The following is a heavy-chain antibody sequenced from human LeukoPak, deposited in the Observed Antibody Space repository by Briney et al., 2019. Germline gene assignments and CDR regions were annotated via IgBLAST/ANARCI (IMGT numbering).Heavy chain of an antibody. J-gene: IGHJ4*02. CDR1: GVSFDDYY. CDR3: TRMTTGHDY. D-gene: IGHD4-17*01. Sequence: NPSETLSLTCGVSGVSFDDYYWSWVRQTPGKGLEWLGEINHSGYTNDSPSLKSRVTLSIDTSRKQFSLNLRSVTVADAGIYYCTRMTTGHDYWGQGTLVNVSS. CDR2: INHSGYT. V-gene: IGHV4-34*01.